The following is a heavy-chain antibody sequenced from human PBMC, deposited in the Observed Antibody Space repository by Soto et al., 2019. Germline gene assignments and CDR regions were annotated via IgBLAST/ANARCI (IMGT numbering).Heavy chain of an antibody. J-gene: IGHJ6*01. CDR1: GGSISSYH. D-gene: IGHD3-10*01. CDR2: IYYSGST. V-gene: IGHV4-59*01. Sequence: SETLSLTCTVSGGSISSYHWSWIGHPPGKGLEWIWYIYYSGSTNYNPSLKSRVTISVDTSKNQFSLKLSSVTAADTAVYYCARALPDYYGSGSYYNDMDYYYYGMDVWGQGTTVT. CDR3: ARALPDYYGSGSYYNDMDYYYYGMDV.